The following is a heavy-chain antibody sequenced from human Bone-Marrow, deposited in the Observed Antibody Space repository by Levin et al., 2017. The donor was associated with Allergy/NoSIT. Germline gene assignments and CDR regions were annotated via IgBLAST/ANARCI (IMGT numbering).Heavy chain of an antibody. D-gene: IGHD6-13*01. J-gene: IGHJ4*02. CDR1: GFTFSSYA. CDR2: ISGSGGST. V-gene: IGHV3-23*01. Sequence: VASVKVSCAASGFTFSSYAMSWVRQAPGKGLEWVSAISGSGGSTYYADSVKGRFTISRDNSKNTLYLQMNSLRAEDTAVYYCAKDEAAAFDYWGQGTLVTVSS. CDR3: AKDEAAAFDY.